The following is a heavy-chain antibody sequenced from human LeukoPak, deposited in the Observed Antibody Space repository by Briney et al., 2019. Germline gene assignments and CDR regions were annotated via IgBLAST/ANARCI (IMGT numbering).Heavy chain of an antibody. J-gene: IGHJ4*02. CDR2: IYTSGSN. CDR3: ARDLSIGFFDY. Sequence: SETLSLTCTVSGGSISSYYWSWVRQPAGKGLEWIGRIYTSGSNNYNRSLKSRVTISVETSKNQFSLKLSSVTAADTAVYYCARDLSIGFFDYRGQGTLGTVSS. CDR1: GGSISSYY. D-gene: IGHD2/OR15-2a*01. V-gene: IGHV4-4*07.